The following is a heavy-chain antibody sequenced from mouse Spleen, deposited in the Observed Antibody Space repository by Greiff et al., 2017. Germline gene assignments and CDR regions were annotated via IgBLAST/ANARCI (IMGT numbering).Heavy chain of an antibody. V-gene: IGHV5-4*02. J-gene: IGHJ3*01. CDR2: ISDGGSYT. CDR3: ARGGTTVVELFAY. CDR1: GFTFSDYY. Sequence: EVQRVESGGGLVKPGWSLKLSCAASGFTFSDYYLYWVRQTPEKRLEWVATISDGGSYTYYPDSVKGRFTISRDNAKNNLYLQMSSLKSEDTAMYFLARGGTTVVELFAYWAQGTLVTVFA. D-gene: IGHD1-1*01.